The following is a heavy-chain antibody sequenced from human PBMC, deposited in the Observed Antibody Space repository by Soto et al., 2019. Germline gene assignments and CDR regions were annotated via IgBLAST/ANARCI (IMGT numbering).Heavy chain of an antibody. V-gene: IGHV4-31*03. J-gene: IGHJ5*02. D-gene: IGHD1-1*01. CDR2: IYYSGGT. Sequence: SETMSLTCPFAGFSISNGCSVVYYCRWIRQHPGKGLEWIGYIYYSGGTYYNPSLKSRVTISADTSKNQFSLKLSSVSAADTAVYYCKRDDGELAVYHWGQGTLGTVSS. CDR3: KRDDGELAVYH. CDR1: GFSISNGCSVVYY.